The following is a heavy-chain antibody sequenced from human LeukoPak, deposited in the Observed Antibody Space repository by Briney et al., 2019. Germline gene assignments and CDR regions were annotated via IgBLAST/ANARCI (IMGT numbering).Heavy chain of an antibody. V-gene: IGHV4-59*12. CDR2: IYYSGST. CDR3: AKSNGYGLVDI. CDR1: GGSINSYY. Sequence: PSETLSLTCTVSGGSINSYYWSWIRQPPGKGLEWIGYIYYSGSTNYNPSLKSRVTISVHTSKNQFSLKLNSVTAADTAVYYCAKSNGYGLVDIWGQGTMVTVSS. J-gene: IGHJ3*02. D-gene: IGHD3-10*01.